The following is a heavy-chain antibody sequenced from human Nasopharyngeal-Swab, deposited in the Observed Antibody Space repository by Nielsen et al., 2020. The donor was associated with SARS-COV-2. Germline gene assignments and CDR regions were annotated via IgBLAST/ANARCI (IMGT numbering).Heavy chain of an antibody. J-gene: IGHJ3*01. Sequence: GGSLRLSCAASGFDFWKYAMSWVRQAPGKGLEWVSTVSNNDGSLTFYADSVKGRFTISRDTSKNTVSLQMNSLRAEDTAVYYCAKDDFCPACAFAVWGQGTIVTVSS. V-gene: IGHV3-23*01. CDR1: GFDFWKYA. D-gene: IGHD2-21*02. CDR2: VSNNDGSLT. CDR3: AKDDFCPACAFAV.